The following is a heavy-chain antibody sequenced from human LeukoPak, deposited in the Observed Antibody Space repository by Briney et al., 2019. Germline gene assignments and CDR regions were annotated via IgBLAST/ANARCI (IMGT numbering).Heavy chain of an antibody. CDR2: IRSKANSYAT. D-gene: IGHD6-6*01. CDR3: TSRSIAARPTDY. J-gene: IGHJ4*02. V-gene: IGHV3-73*01. Sequence: PGGSLRLSCAASGFTFSGSAMHWVRQASGKGLEWVGRIRSKANSYATAYAASVKGRFTISRDDSKNTAYLQMNSLKTEDTAVYYCTSRSIAARPTDYWGQGTLVTVSS. CDR1: GFTFSGSA.